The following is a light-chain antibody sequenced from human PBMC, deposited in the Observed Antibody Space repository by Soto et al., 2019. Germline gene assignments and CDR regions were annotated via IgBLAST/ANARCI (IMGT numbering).Light chain of an antibody. Sequence: EIVLTQSPGTLSLSPGERATLSCRASQSVSSSYLAWYQQKPGQPPRLLIYGASSRATGTPDRFSGSGSGTDFTLTINRLEPEDFALYYCQQYGSSPPTFGQGTKVDIK. CDR2: GAS. CDR3: QQYGSSPPT. CDR1: QSVSSSY. J-gene: IGKJ1*01. V-gene: IGKV3-20*01.